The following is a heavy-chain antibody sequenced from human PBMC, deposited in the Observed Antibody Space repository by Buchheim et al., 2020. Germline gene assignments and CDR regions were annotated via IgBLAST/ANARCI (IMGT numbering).Heavy chain of an antibody. CDR1: TCSISSYY. CDR3: ARGQFAYYD. V-gene: IGHV4-59*01. Sequence: QVQLQESGPGLVKPSETLSLTCSVTTCSISSYYWSWIRQVPGKGLEWIGYIYYRRSSSYNPSLKSRVTISADTSKSQFSLELTSVTAADTALYYCARGQFAYYDWGQGTL. CDR2: IYYRRSS. D-gene: IGHD3-10*01. J-gene: IGHJ4*02.